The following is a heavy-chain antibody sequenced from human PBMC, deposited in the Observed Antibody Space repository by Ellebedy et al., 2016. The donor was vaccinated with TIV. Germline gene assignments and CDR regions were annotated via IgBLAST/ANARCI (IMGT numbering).Heavy chain of an antibody. V-gene: IGHV4-61*02. CDR3: ARGRGINGTTHHFGFDP. CDR1: GGSISSGRFS. CDR2: IYTTGGV. J-gene: IGHJ5*02. Sequence: SETLSLXXSVSGGSISSGRFSWNCIRQPAGTGLEWLGRIYTTGGVYYNPSLKGRITMSIDTSKNQLSLRLTSVTAADTAVYYCARGRGINGTTHHFGFDPWGQGTLVTVSS. D-gene: IGHD1-14*01.